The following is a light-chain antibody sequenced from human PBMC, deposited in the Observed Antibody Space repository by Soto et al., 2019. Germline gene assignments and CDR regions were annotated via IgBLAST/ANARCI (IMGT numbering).Light chain of an antibody. J-gene: IGLJ3*02. CDR3: AAWDDSLHSWV. CDR1: SSNIGVYT. V-gene: IGLV1-44*01. Sequence: QSVLTQPPSASETPGQRVTISCSGSSSNIGVYTVNWYRQLPGTAPRLLIYSNNQRPSGVADRFSGSKSGTSASLAINGLQSEDEADYYCAAWDDSLHSWVFGGGTKLTVL. CDR2: SNN.